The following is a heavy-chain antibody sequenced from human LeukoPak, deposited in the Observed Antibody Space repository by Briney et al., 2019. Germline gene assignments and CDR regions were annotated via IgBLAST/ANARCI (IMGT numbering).Heavy chain of an antibody. CDR1: GYSISSGYY. D-gene: IGHD6-19*01. V-gene: IGHV4-38-2*02. J-gene: IGHJ4*02. Sequence: SETLSLTCTVSGYSISSGYYWGWIRQPPGKGLEWIGSIYHSGSTYYNPSLKSRVTISVDTSKNQFSLKLSSVTAADTAVYCCARDLRYSSGYFDYWGQGTLVTVSS. CDR2: IYHSGST. CDR3: ARDLRYSSGYFDY.